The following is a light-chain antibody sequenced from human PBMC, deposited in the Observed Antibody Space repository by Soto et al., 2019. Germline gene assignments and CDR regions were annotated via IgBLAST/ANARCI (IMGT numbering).Light chain of an antibody. Sequence: DSQMTQSPSTLSASVGERVTITCRASQSISSWLAWYQQKPGKAPKLLLYDASSLESGVPSRFSGSGSGTEVTLTISSLQPDDFAAYYCQQYNSYWTFGQGTKVEIK. CDR1: QSISSW. CDR2: DAS. V-gene: IGKV1-5*01. CDR3: QQYNSYWT. J-gene: IGKJ1*01.